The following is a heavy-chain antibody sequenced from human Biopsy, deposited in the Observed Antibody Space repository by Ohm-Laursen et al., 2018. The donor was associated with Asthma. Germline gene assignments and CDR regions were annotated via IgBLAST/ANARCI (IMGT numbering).Heavy chain of an antibody. J-gene: IGHJ1*01. V-gene: IGHV1-3*04. Sequence: ASVKVSCKASGYNFISFAIHWVRQAPGQRLEWMGWVNTGNGDTKYSQKFQGRVTITRDTSASTAYMELRSPRSEDTATYYCARTYYDFLTGQVKDVFGVWGQGTLVTVSS. CDR3: ARTYYDFLTGQVKDVFGV. CDR1: GYNFISFA. D-gene: IGHD3-9*01. CDR2: VNTGNGDT.